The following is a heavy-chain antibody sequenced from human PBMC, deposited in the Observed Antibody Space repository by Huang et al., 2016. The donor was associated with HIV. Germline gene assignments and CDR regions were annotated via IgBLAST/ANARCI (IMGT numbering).Heavy chain of an antibody. CDR2: VYGAGRT. D-gene: IGHD5-18*01. J-gene: IGHJ6*03. CDR1: GGSISSYN. Sequence: VQLQESGPGLVKPSETLSLTCSVSGGSISSYNWNWIRQPPGKGLEWIGSVYGAGRTNSTPSLKRRITISVDPSKNEFSLKLRSATAADTAVYYCARWMDSYGLKYYYYMDVWGRGTTVTVSS. V-gene: IGHV4-59*13. CDR3: ARWMDSYGLKYYYYMDV.